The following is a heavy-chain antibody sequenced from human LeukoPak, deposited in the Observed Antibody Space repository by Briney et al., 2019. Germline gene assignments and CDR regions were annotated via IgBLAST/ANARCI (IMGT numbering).Heavy chain of an antibody. CDR2: INPSGGT. D-gene: IGHD6-13*01. CDR1: GYTFSMYN. V-gene: IGHV1-46*01. J-gene: IGHJ4*02. CDR3: AREGVAGTGLDY. Sequence: ASVKVSCKASGYTFSMYNMHWVRQAPGQGLEWMGIINPSGGTSYALKLQGRITMTRDTSTSTLYMELSSLRSEDTAVYYCAREGVAGTGLDYWGQGTLVTVSS.